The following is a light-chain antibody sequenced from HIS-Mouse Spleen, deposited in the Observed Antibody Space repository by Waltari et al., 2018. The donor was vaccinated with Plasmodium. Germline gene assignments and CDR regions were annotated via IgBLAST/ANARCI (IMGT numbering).Light chain of an antibody. CDR2: EDS. V-gene: IGLV3-10*01. CDR3: YSTDSSGNHRV. CDR1: ALPKKY. Sequence: SYELTQPPSVSVSPGQTARITCSGDALPKKYAYWYQQKSGQAPVLVIYEDSERPSGIPERFSGSSSGTMATLTISGAQVEDEADYYCYSTDSSGNHRVVGGGTKLTVL. J-gene: IGLJ3*02.